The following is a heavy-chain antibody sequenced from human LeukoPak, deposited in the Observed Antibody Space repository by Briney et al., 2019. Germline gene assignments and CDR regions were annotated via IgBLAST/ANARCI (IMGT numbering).Heavy chain of an antibody. CDR2: VYYSGST. CDR1: GGSISSYY. V-gene: IGHV4-59*08. CDR3: ATLLPAAYFDF. D-gene: IGHD2-2*01. J-gene: IGHJ4*02. Sequence: PSETLSLTCTVSGGSISSYYWTWIRQPPGKGLEYIGYVYYSGSTNYNPSLKSRVTTSLDMSKNQFSLKLSSVTAADTAVYYCATLLPAAYFDFWGQGTLVTVSS.